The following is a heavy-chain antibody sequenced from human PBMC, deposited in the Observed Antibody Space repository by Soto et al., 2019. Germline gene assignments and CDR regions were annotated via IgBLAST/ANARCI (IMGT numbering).Heavy chain of an antibody. CDR1: GYSISSGFF. CDR3: ARTDYFDF. V-gene: IGHV4-38-2*01. J-gene: IGHJ4*02. CDR2: IFHTGIT. Sequence: PSETLSLTCAVSGYSISSGFFWGWIRQPPGKGLEWIGSIFHTGITYYNPSLKSRVTISVDTSKNQFSLKVSSVTAADTAVYYCARTDYFDFWGQGTLVTVSS.